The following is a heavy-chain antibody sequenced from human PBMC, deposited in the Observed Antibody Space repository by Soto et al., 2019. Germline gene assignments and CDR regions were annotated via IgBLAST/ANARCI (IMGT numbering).Heavy chain of an antibody. CDR3: AHRPRGFTYFFDS. CDR2: LYWDDDE. Sequence: QITLNESGPTLVKPTQTLTLTCTFSGFSLSTRGVGVGWIRQPPGKALEWLALLYWDDDERYSPSLISRLSITKDPSKNQVFLTMTNVDPVDTATYYCAHRPRGFTYFFDSWGQGTLVTVSS. J-gene: IGHJ4*02. V-gene: IGHV2-5*02. CDR1: GFSLSTRGVG.